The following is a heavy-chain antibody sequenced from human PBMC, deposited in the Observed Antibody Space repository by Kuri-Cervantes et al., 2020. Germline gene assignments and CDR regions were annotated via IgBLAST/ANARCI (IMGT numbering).Heavy chain of an antibody. CDR3: AASNMVRGVIHAFDI. V-gene: IGHV4-39*07. Sequence: SETLSLTCTVSGGSISSSSYYWGWIRQPPGKGLEWIGSIYYSGSTYYNPSLKSRVTISVDKSKNQFSLKLSSVTAADTAVYYCAASNMVRGVIHAFDIWGQGTMVTVSS. J-gene: IGHJ3*02. D-gene: IGHD3-10*01. CDR2: IYYSGST. CDR1: GGSISSSSYY.